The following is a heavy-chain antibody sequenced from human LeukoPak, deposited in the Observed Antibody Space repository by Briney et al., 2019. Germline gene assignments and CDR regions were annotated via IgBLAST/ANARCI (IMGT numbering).Heavy chain of an antibody. CDR3: ARADSSGYNDAFDI. CDR2: IYYSGST. Sequence: SEALSLTCTVSGGSISSGDYYWSWIRQPPGKGLEWIGYIYYSGSTYYNPSLKSRVTISVDTSKNQFSLKLSSVTAADTAVYYCARADSSGYNDAFDIWGQGTTVTVSS. D-gene: IGHD3-22*01. V-gene: IGHV4-30-4*08. CDR1: GGSISSGDYY. J-gene: IGHJ3*02.